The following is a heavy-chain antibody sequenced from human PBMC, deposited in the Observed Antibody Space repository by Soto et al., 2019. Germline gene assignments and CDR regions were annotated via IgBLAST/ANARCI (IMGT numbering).Heavy chain of an antibody. Sequence: ASVKVSCKVSGYTLTDLSMHWVRQAPGKGLEWMGGFDPEDGETIYAQKFQGRVTMTEDTSTDTAYMELSSLRSEDTAVYYCATSTGIAVAGSVGYWFDPWGQGTLVTVSS. V-gene: IGHV1-24*01. J-gene: IGHJ5*02. CDR3: ATSTGIAVAGSVGYWFDP. CDR1: GYTLTDLS. CDR2: FDPEDGET. D-gene: IGHD6-19*01.